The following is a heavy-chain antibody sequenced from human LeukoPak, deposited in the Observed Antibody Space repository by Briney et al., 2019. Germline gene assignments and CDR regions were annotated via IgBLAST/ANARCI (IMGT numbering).Heavy chain of an antibody. CDR2: IYYSGST. CDR3: ARETMYSYGNNFDY. D-gene: IGHD5-18*01. J-gene: IGHJ4*02. V-gene: IGHV4-61*01. CDR1: GGSVSSGSYY. Sequence: NPSETLSLTGTVSGGSVSSGSYYWSWIRQPPGKGLEWIGYIYYSGSTNYNPSLKSRVTISVDTSKNQFSLKLSSVTAADSAVYHCARETMYSYGNNFDYWGQGTLVTVSS.